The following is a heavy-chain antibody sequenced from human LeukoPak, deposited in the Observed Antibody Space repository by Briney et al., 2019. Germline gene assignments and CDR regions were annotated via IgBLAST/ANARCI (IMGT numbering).Heavy chain of an antibody. CDR3: ASPYCSSTTCYPRTFHH. J-gene: IGHJ1*01. V-gene: IGHV3-7*01. CDR1: GFTFSTYT. D-gene: IGHD2-2*01. CDR2: IKQDGSEK. Sequence: GGSLRLSCAASGFTFSTYTMTWVRQAPGKGLEWVADIKQDGSEKYYVDSVKGRFTISRDNAKNSLYLQMNSLRAEDTAVYYCASPYCSSTTCYPRTFHHWGQGTLVTVSS.